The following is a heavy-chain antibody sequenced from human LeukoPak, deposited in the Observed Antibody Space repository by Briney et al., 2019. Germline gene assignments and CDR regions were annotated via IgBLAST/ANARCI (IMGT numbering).Heavy chain of an antibody. V-gene: IGHV3-7*04. CDR1: GFPFSSYW. J-gene: IGHJ4*02. D-gene: IGHD5-24*01. Sequence: GGSLRLSCVASGFPFSSYWMTWVRQAPGKGLEWVANIKQDGCKKSYVDSVKGRFTISRDNAKNSLYLQMNSLRAEDTAIYYCTRVGYIDEGIDYWGQGTLVTVSS. CDR2: IKQDGCKK. CDR3: TRVGYIDEGIDY.